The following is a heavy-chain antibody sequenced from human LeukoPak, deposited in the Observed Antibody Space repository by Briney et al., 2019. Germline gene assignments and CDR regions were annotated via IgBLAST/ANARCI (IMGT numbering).Heavy chain of an antibody. Sequence: ASLKVSCKAFGYTFTSYGISWVRQAPGQGLEWMGWISAYKGNTNYAQKLQGRVTMTTDTATNTAYMELRSLRPDDTAVHYCARGDNVSRFLEWYPANDYYYMDVWGKGTPVTVSS. CDR2: ISAYKGNT. J-gene: IGHJ6*03. D-gene: IGHD3-3*01. V-gene: IGHV1-18*01. CDR3: ARGDNVSRFLEWYPANDYYYMDV. CDR1: GYTFTSYG.